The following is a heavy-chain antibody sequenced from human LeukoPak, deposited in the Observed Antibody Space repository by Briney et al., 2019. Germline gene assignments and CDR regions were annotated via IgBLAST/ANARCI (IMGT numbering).Heavy chain of an antibody. D-gene: IGHD2-15*01. CDR3: ARDRCSGSSCYSVGPWFDP. J-gene: IGHJ5*02. CDR2: IYYSGST. CDR1: GGSISSYY. Sequence: SETLSLTCTVSGGSISSYYWSWIRQPPGRGLEWIGYIYYSGSTNYNPSLKSRVTISVDTSKNQFSLKLSSVTAADTAVYYCARDRCSGSSCYSVGPWFDPWGQGTLVTVSS. V-gene: IGHV4-59*01.